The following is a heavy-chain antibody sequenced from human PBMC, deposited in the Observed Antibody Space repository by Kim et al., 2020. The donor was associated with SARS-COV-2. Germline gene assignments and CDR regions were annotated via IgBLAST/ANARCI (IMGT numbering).Heavy chain of an antibody. V-gene: IGHV5-51*01. Sequence: PSFQGQVTISADKSISTAYLQWSSLKASDTAMYYCARRGSGWYKEGPNDYWGQGTLVTVSS. D-gene: IGHD6-19*01. J-gene: IGHJ4*02. CDR3: ARRGSGWYKEGPNDY.